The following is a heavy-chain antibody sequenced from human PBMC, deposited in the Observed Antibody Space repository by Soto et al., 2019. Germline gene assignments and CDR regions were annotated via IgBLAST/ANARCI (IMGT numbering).Heavy chain of an antibody. CDR2: IYYSGST. CDR1: CGSISSSSYY. V-gene: IGHV4-39*01. J-gene: IGHJ2*01. Sequence: SETLSLTCTVSCGSISSSSYYWGWIRQPPGKGLEWIGSIYYSGSTYYNPSLKSRVTISVDTSKNQFSLKLSSVTAADTAVYYCADSSGYYWYFDLWGRGTLVTVSS. D-gene: IGHD3-22*01. CDR3: ADSSGYYWYFDL.